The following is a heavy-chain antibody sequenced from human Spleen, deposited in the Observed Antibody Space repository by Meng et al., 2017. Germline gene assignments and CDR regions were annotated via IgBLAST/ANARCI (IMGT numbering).Heavy chain of an antibody. Sequence: EVQMLESGGGLVQPGGSLRLSCVASGFIFKNYAMHWVRQTPGKGLEWVSTIDGPTTNTHYADSVEGRFTIYRDNSRDTFYLQMNSLRAEDTALYYCTTWLSHHFDYWGQGTLVTVSS. V-gene: IGHV3-23*01. D-gene: IGHD3-22*01. J-gene: IGHJ4*02. CDR3: TTWLSHHFDY. CDR1: GFIFKNYA. CDR2: IDGPTTNT.